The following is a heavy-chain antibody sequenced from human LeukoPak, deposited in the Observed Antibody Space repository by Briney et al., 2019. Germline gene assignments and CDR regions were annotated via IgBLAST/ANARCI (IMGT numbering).Heavy chain of an antibody. D-gene: IGHD3-10*01. CDR2: IYSGGTS. V-gene: IGHV4-30-4*01. Sequence: SETLSLTCAVSGGSISSGGSYWTWIRQPPGKGLEWIGYIYSGGTSYYNPSLESRVTISLDTSKNQFSLKLTSLTAADTAVYYGAAIYGLGYYFVYWGQGTLVTVSS. CDR3: AAIYGLGYYFVY. J-gene: IGHJ4*02. CDR1: GGSISSGGSY.